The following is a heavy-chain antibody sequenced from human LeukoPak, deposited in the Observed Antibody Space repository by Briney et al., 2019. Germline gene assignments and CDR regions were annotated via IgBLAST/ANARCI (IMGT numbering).Heavy chain of an antibody. CDR3: ARDRVATSKSAFDI. Sequence: SVKVSCKASGGTFSSYAISWVRQAPGQGLEWMGRIIPILGIANYAQKFQGRVTITADKSTSTAYMELSSLRSEDTAVYYCARDRVATSKSAFDIWGQGTMVTVSS. CDR1: GGTFSSYA. D-gene: IGHD5-12*01. V-gene: IGHV1-69*04. CDR2: IIPILGIA. J-gene: IGHJ3*02.